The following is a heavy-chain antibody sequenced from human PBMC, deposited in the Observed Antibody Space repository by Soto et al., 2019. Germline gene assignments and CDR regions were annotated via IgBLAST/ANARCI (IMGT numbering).Heavy chain of an antibody. CDR1: GYGFSTHW. CDR2: IFPSDSDT. CDR3: ATPGGFGMDV. V-gene: IGHV5-51*01. J-gene: IGHJ6*02. D-gene: IGHD5-12*01. Sequence: PGESLKISCKASGYGFSTHWIGWVRQMPGKGLEWMGIIFPSDSDTRYTPSFQGQVTISADKSINTAYLQWNSLKASDTAMYYCATPGGFGMDVWGQGTTVTVSS.